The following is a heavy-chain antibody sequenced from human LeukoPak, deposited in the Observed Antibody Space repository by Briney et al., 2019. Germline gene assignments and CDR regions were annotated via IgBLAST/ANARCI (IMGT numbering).Heavy chain of an antibody. CDR3: ARGPEYYYDSSGYYWFDY. Sequence: GGSLRLSCAASGFTFSSYGMHWVRQAPGKGLEWVAVIWYDGSNKYYADSVKGRFTISRDNSKNTLYLQMNSLRAEDTAVYYCARGPEYYYDSSGYYWFDYWGQGTLVTVSS. CDR1: GFTFSSYG. D-gene: IGHD3-22*01. J-gene: IGHJ4*02. CDR2: IWYDGSNK. V-gene: IGHV3-33*01.